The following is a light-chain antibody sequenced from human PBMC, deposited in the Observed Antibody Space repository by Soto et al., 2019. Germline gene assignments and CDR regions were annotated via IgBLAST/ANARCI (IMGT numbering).Light chain of an antibody. CDR3: CSYANSLYV. Sequence: QSALTQPASVSGSPGQSITISCTGTSSHVGSYNLVSWYQQHPGKAPKLMIYEGSKRPSGISNRFSGSKSGNTASLTISGLQAEDEADYYCCSYANSLYVFGTGTKVTVL. V-gene: IGLV2-23*01. CDR1: SSHVGSYNL. CDR2: EGS. J-gene: IGLJ1*01.